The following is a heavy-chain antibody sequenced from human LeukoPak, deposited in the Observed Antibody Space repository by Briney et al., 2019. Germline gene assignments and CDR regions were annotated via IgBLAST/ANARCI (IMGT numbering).Heavy chain of an antibody. CDR1: GYSFSDHW. Sequence: GESLKISCKGSGYSFSDHWIGWVRQTPEKGLEWMGIIYPGDSDTRYCPSFQGQVTISADKTTSTAYLQWSSLKASDTAMYYCASAGYSSDYYYFSAFDIWGQGTMVTVSS. J-gene: IGHJ3*02. D-gene: IGHD3-22*01. CDR2: IYPGDSDT. V-gene: IGHV5-51*01. CDR3: ASAGYSSDYYYFSAFDI.